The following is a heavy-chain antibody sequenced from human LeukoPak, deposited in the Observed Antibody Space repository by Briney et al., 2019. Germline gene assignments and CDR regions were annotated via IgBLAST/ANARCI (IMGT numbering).Heavy chain of an antibody. V-gene: IGHV3-20*03. D-gene: IGHD2-15*01. J-gene: IGHJ4*02. CDR3: ARGDIVVVVAAYFDY. Sequence: INCNGSSTVYAASVTFLFTISTYNAKNSLYLQINSLRAEDTALYYCARGDIVVVVAAYFDYWGQGTLVTVSS. CDR2: INCNGSST.